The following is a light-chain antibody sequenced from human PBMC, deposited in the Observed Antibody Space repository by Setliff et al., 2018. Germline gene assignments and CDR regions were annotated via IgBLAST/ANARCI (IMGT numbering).Light chain of an antibody. CDR1: RSDVGGYNY. Sequence: ALAQPASVSGSPGQPITISCTGTRSDVGGYNYVSWYQQHPGKVPKLMIYEVSNRPSGVSNRFSGSKSGNTASLTISRLQTEDEADYYCTSYTISSTEVFGTGTKVTVL. CDR3: TSYTISSTEV. CDR2: EVS. J-gene: IGLJ1*01. V-gene: IGLV2-14*01.